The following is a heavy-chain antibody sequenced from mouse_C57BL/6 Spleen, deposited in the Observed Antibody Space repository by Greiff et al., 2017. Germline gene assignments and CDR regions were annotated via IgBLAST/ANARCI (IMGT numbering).Heavy chain of an antibody. CDR2: IYPGDGDT. Sequence: VNVVESGAELVKPGASVKISCKASGYAFSSYWMNWVKQRPGKGLEWIGQIYPGDGDTNYNGKFKGKATLTADKSSSTAYMQLSSLTSEDSAVYFCARLGGRHYFDYWGQGTTLTVSS. J-gene: IGHJ2*01. CDR3: ARLGGRHYFDY. V-gene: IGHV1-80*01. CDR1: GYAFSSYW.